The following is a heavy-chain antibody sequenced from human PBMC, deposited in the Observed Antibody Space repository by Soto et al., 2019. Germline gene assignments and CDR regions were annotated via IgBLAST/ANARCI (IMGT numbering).Heavy chain of an antibody. CDR1: GYTFTGYY. CDR3: ARPKLGAALDY. CDR2: VNPNSGGT. J-gene: IGHJ4*02. D-gene: IGHD2-15*01. Sequence: QVQLVQSGAEVKKPGASVKVSCKASGYTFTGYYIHWVRQAPGQGLEWMGWVNPNSGGTSYAQKFQDGITMTSNKSISTASMELSRLRSDDKAVYYCARPKLGAALDYGGQGTLVTVSS. V-gene: IGHV1-2*02.